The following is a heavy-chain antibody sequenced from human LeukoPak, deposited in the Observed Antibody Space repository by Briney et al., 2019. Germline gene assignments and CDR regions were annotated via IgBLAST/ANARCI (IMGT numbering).Heavy chain of an antibody. D-gene: IGHD4-23*01. V-gene: IGHV3-30*02. CDR1: GFTFSSYG. CDR2: IRYDGSNK. Sequence: GGSLRLSRAASGFTFSSYGMHWVRQAPGKGLEWVAFIRYDGSNKYYADSVKGRFTISRDNSKKTLYLQMNSLRAEDTAVYYCAKGQEGVTLCDYWGQGTLVTVSS. CDR3: AKGQEGVTLCDY. J-gene: IGHJ4*02.